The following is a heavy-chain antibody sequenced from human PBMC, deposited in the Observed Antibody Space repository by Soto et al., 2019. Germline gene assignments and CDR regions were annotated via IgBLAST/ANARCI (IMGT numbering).Heavy chain of an antibody. CDR3: ATSPGYYDSSPFDY. V-gene: IGHV3-23*01. CDR1: GFSFSSYA. CDR2: ISGSGSPT. J-gene: IGHJ4*02. Sequence: GGSLRLSCAASGFSFSSYAMTWVRQAPGRGLEWVSAISGSGSPTYYADSVKGRFTISRDNSKNTLYLQMNSLRADDTAVYHCATSPGYYDSSPFDYWGQGTQVTVS. D-gene: IGHD3-22*01.